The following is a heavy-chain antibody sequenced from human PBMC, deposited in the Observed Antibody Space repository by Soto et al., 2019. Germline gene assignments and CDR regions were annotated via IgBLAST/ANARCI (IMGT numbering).Heavy chain of an antibody. J-gene: IGHJ5*02. V-gene: IGHV4-39*01. Sequence: PSETLSLTCTVSGGSISSSSYYWGWIRQPPGKGLEWIGSIYYSGSTYYNPSLKSRVTISVDTSKNQFSLKLSSVTAADTAVYYCARRAAARDWFDPWGQGTLVPVYS. CDR3: ARRAAARDWFDP. D-gene: IGHD6-25*01. CDR1: GGSISSSSYY. CDR2: IYYSGST.